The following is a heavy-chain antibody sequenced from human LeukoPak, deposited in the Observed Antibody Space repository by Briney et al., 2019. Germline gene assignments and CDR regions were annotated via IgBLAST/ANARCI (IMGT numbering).Heavy chain of an antibody. D-gene: IGHD4-23*01. V-gene: IGHV3-48*02. CDR1: EFAFSTYN. CDR3: ARVAAGYSVNYFDY. J-gene: IGHJ4*02. Sequence: HTGGSLRLSCAASEFAFSTYNMNWVRQAPGKGLEWVSYISTGSSTTYYADSVKGRFTISRDNVENSLYLQMNSLRDEDTAVCYCARVAAGYSVNYFDYWGQGTLVTVSS. CDR2: ISTGSSTT.